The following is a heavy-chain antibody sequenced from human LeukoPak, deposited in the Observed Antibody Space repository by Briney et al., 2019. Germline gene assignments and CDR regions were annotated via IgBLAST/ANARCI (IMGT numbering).Heavy chain of an antibody. CDR1: GGSISSSNYY. D-gene: IGHD3-10*01. Sequence: SETLSLTCTVSGGSISSSNYYWGWIRQPPGKGLEWIGTIYYSGTTYYNPSLESRVTISEDTSKNQFSLTLRSVTAVDTAVYYCARQISDYYYYYMDVWGKGTTVTVSS. V-gene: IGHV4-39*01. CDR2: IYYSGTT. J-gene: IGHJ6*03. CDR3: ARQISDYYYYYMDV.